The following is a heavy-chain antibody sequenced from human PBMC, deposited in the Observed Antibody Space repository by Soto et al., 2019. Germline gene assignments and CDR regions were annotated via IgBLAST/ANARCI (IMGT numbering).Heavy chain of an antibody. V-gene: IGHV3-30*09. J-gene: IGHJ4*02. CDR1: PFTFRSYS. CDR2: ISYDGSKE. Sequence: QEQMVQSGGGVVQPGRSLRLSCAASPFTFRSYSMHWVRQAPGKGLEWVTSISYDGSKEFYADSVKGRFAVSRDNSKNTLYLQMNSLRPEDTAVYYCARYCNGGACYSASLDYWGQGTQVTVSS. CDR3: ARYCNGGACYSASLDY. D-gene: IGHD2-15*01.